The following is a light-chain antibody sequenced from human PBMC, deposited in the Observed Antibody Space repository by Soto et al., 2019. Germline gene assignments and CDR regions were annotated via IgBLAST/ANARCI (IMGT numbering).Light chain of an antibody. Sequence: QSVLPQPPSASGTPGQTVIISCSGRDSDVGTNTVNWYQQLPGAAPKLLIYINSKRPAGVPDRFAGSKSGTSASLAISGLRSEDEADYYCAAWDDSLPGYVFGTGTKLTVL. V-gene: IGLV1-44*01. CDR1: DSDVGTNT. CDR3: AAWDDSLPGYV. J-gene: IGLJ1*01. CDR2: INS.